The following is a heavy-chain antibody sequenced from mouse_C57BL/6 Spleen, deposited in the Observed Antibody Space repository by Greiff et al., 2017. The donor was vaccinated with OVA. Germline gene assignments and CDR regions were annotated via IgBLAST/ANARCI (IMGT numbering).Heavy chain of an antibody. CDR1: GFSLSTFGMG. V-gene: IGHV8-8*01. Sequence: QVTLKVSGPGILQPSQTLSLTCSFSGFSLSTFGMGVGWIRQPSGKGLEWLAHIWWDDDKYYNPVLKSRLTISKATSKNHVILKIANMDTAYTATYYCARIPIRGTQATPDYWGQGTTLTVSS. D-gene: IGHD3-2*02. CDR3: ARIPIRGTQATPDY. CDR2: IWWDDDK. J-gene: IGHJ2*01.